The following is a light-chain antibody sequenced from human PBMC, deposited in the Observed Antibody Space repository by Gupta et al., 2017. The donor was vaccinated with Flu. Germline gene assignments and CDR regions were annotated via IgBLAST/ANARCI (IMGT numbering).Light chain of an antibody. CDR2: GNS. CDR3: QSYDISLTGSV. Sequence: QSLLTQPPSLSGPPGPRLTISRTGTSSNFGAGYDVHWYQQLPGTAPKLLIYGNSNRASGVLDRFSGSRSGTSASLTITGLQAEDEANYYCQSYDISLTGSVFGGGTKVTVL. V-gene: IGLV1-40*01. J-gene: IGLJ3*02. CDR1: SSNFGAGYD.